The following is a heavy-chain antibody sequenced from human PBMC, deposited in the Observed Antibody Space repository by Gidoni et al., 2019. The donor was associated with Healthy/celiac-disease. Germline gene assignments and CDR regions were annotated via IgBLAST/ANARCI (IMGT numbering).Heavy chain of an antibody. CDR3: AKALRYFDWPPDV. D-gene: IGHD3-9*01. V-gene: IGHV3-23*01. J-gene: IGHJ6*02. Sequence: EVQLLEYGGGLVQPGGSLRLSCAASGFTFSSYAMSWVRQAPGKGLEWVSAISGSGGSTYYADSVKGRFTISRDNSKNTLYLQMNSLRAEDTAVYYCAKALRYFDWPPDVWGQGTTVTVSS. CDR1: GFTFSSYA. CDR2: ISGSGGST.